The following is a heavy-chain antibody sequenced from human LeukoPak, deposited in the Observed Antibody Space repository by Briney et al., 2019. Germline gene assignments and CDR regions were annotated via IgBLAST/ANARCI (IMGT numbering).Heavy chain of an antibody. V-gene: IGHV3-23*01. CDR3: AKDRSRDGGNTDGYFDL. Sequence: GGSLRLSCAASEFTFNTYAMSWVRQAPGKGLECVSVISGSGGSTYYADSVMGRFTISRDNSKNTLYLQMNSLRAEDTAVYYCAKDRSRDGGNTDGYFDLWGRGTLVTVSS. D-gene: IGHD4-23*01. CDR2: ISGSGGST. J-gene: IGHJ2*01. CDR1: EFTFNTYA.